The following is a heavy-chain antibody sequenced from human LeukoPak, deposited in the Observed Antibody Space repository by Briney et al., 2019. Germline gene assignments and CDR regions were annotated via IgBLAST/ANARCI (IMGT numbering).Heavy chain of an antibody. CDR1: GFTFSSYE. CDR2: ISSSGSTI. Sequence: AGGSLRLSCAASGFTFSSYEMNWVRKAPGKGLEWVSYISSSGSTIYYADSVKGRFTISRDNAKNSLYLQMNSLRAEDTAVYYCARAYSERYGLGYYYMDVWGKGTTVTISS. V-gene: IGHV3-48*03. D-gene: IGHD1-26*01. J-gene: IGHJ6*03. CDR3: ARAYSERYGLGYYYMDV.